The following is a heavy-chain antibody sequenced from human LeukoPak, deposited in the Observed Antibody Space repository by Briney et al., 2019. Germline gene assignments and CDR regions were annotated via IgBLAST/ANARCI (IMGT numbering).Heavy chain of an antibody. CDR3: ARFLIGGVAPHSFAY. CDR2: ISAYNGNT. Sequence: ASVKVSCKASGYTFTSYGINWVRQAPGQGREWMGWISAYNGNTNYAQKFQGRVIMTTDTLTSTAYMKPMSLKSDAPAVSYCARFLIGGVAPHSFAYGGQGPLATVPS. CDR1: GYTFTSYG. D-gene: IGHD2-8*02. V-gene: IGHV1-18*01. J-gene: IGHJ4*02.